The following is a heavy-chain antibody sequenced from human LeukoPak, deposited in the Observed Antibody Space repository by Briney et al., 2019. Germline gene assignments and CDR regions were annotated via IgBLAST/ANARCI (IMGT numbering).Heavy chain of an antibody. Sequence: PGGSLRLSCAASGLTFSIYGLSWVRQAPGKGLEWVSGISVSGTTYYADSVKGRFTISRDNSKNTLFLQMNSLTAEDTAVYYCAKSSGGDYLQYFDPWGQGTLVTVSS. CDR1: GLTFSIYG. D-gene: IGHD2-21*02. J-gene: IGHJ4*02. CDR2: ISVSGTT. V-gene: IGHV3-23*01. CDR3: AKSSGGDYLQYFDP.